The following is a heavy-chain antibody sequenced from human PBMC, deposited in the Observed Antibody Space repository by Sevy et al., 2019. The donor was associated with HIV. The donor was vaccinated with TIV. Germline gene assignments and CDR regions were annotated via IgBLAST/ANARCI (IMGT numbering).Heavy chain of an antibody. Sequence: GGSLRLSCAASGFTFSSYAMHWVRQAPGKGLEYVSAISSNGGSTYYANSVKGRFTISRDNSKNTLYLQMGSLRAEDMAVYYCARVQVGGYYFDYWGQGTLVTVSS. V-gene: IGHV3-64*01. CDR3: ARVQVGGYYFDY. D-gene: IGHD6-25*01. J-gene: IGHJ4*02. CDR1: GFTFSSYA. CDR2: ISSNGGST.